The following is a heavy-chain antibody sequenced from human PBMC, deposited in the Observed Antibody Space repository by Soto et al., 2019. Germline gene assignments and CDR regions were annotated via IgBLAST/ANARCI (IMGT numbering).Heavy chain of an antibody. CDR1: GGSISSGGYY. Sequence: SETLSLTCTVSGGSISSGGYYWSWIRQHPGKGLEWIGYIYYSGSTYYNPSLKSRVTISLDTSKNQFSLKLSSVTAADTAVYYCARVGGVHYFDYWGQGTLVTVSS. CDR2: IYYSGST. V-gene: IGHV4-31*03. D-gene: IGHD2-8*02. CDR3: ARVGGVHYFDY. J-gene: IGHJ4*02.